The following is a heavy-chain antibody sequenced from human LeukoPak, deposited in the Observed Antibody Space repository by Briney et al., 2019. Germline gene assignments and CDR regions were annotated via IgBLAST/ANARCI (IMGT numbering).Heavy chain of an antibody. CDR2: ISGSGGST. Sequence: GGSLRLSCAASGFTFSSYAMSWVRQAPGKGLEWVSGISGSGGSTYYADSVKGRFTISRDNSKNALFLQMNSLRAENTAVYYCAISGGYWAWAHWGQGTLVTVSS. V-gene: IGHV3-23*01. CDR1: GFTFSSYA. CDR3: AISGGYWAWAH. D-gene: IGHD1-26*01. J-gene: IGHJ4*02.